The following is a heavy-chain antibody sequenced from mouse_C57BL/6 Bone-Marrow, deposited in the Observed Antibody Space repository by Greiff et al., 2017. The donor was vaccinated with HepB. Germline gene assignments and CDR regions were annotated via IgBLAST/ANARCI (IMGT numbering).Heavy chain of an antibody. CDR1: GFTFSSYG. D-gene: IGHD1-1*01. Sequence: EVHLVESGGDLVKPGGSLKLSCAASGFTFSSYGMSWVRQTPDKRLEWVATISSGGSYTYYPDSVKGRFTISRDNAKNTLYLQMSSLKSEDTAMYYCASPLLRSGYFDVWGTGTTVTVSS. V-gene: IGHV5-6*01. CDR2: ISSGGSYT. J-gene: IGHJ1*03. CDR3: ASPLLRSGYFDV.